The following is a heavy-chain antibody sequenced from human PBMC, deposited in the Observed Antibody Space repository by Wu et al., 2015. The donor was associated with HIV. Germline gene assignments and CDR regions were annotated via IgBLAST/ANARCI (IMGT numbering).Heavy chain of an antibody. CDR3: ARPPDSIDYDSSGYWPLGDY. CDR1: GYTFTGYY. CDR2: INPNSGGT. D-gene: IGHD3-22*01. J-gene: IGHJ4*02. Sequence: QVQLVQSGAEVKKPGASVKVSCKASGYTFTGYYMHWVRQAPGQGLEWMGWINPNSGGTNYAQKFQGRVTMTRDTSISTAYMELSRLRSDDTAVYYCARPPDSIDYDSSGYWPLGDYWGQGTLVTVSS. V-gene: IGHV1-2*02.